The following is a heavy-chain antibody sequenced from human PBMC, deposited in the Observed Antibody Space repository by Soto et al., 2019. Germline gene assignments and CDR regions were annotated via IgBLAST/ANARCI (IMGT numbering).Heavy chain of an antibody. CDR1: GFTFSRYA. J-gene: IGHJ4*02. Sequence: QEQLVESGGGVVQPGRSLRLSCAASGFTFSRYAMHWVRQAPGKGLEWVAVISYDGSDKYHADSVKGRFTISRDNSKNTLNLQMNSLRADDTAVYYCAKALGELSPESYDYWGQGTLITVSS. CDR2: ISYDGSDK. CDR3: AKALGELSPESYDY. V-gene: IGHV3-30*18. D-gene: IGHD3-16*02.